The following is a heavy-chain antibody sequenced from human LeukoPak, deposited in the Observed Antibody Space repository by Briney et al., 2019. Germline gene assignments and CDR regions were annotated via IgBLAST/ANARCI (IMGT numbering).Heavy chain of an antibody. CDR1: GGAFTSHY. CDR3: ARAVYGSGNYYMDY. J-gene: IGHJ4*02. CDR2: IFNRGSS. V-gene: IGHV4-4*07. Sequence: SETLSLTCNVSGGAFTSHYWSWIRQPAGKGLEWIGRIFNRGSSNYSPSLKSRVTMSVDTSGNQFSLTLTSVTAADTAVYYCARAVYGSGNYYMDYWGQGTLVTVSS. D-gene: IGHD3-10*01.